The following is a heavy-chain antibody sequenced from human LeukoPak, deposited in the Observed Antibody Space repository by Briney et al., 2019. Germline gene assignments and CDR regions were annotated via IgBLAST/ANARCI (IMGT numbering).Heavy chain of an antibody. CDR3: ASHRNYYDSSGYYLTPDDYYYYMDV. Sequence: SETLSLTCAVSGDSISSGSYSWSWIRQPPGKGLEWIGHIYYSGSTYYNPSLKSRVTISVDTSKNQFSLKLSSVTAADTAVYYCASHRNYYDSSGYYLTPDDYYYYMDVWGKGTTVTISS. CDR2: IYYSGST. D-gene: IGHD3-22*01. CDR1: GDSISSGSYS. V-gene: IGHV4-30-4*07. J-gene: IGHJ6*03.